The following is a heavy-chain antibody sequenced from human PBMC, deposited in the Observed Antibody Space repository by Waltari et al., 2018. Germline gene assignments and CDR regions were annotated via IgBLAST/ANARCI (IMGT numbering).Heavy chain of an antibody. V-gene: IGHV3-30*18. J-gene: IGHJ4*02. Sequence: QVQLVESGGGVVQPGRSLRLSCSASGFTFSSYCMHWVRQAPGKGLEWVAVISYDGSNKYYADSVKGRFTISRDNSKNTLYLQMNSLRAEDTAVYYCAKPIGYSGYEYYFDYWGQGTLVTVSS. CDR3: AKPIGYSGYEYYFDY. CDR2: ISYDGSNK. D-gene: IGHD5-12*01. CDR1: GFTFSSYC.